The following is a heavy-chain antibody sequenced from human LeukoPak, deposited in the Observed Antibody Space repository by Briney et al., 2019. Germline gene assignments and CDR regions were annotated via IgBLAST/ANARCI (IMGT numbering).Heavy chain of an antibody. V-gene: IGHV3-23*01. J-gene: IGHJ4*02. Sequence: PGGSLRLSCAASGFVVSTNYMTWVRQPPGKGLEWVSVISGSGGSTYYADSVKGRFTISRDNSKDTLYLQMNSLRAEDTAVYYCAKDHVPYDYVWGSYRPEMFWDYWGQGTLVTVSS. CDR2: ISGSGGST. D-gene: IGHD3-16*02. CDR3: AKDHVPYDYVWGSYRPEMFWDY. CDR1: GFVVSTNY.